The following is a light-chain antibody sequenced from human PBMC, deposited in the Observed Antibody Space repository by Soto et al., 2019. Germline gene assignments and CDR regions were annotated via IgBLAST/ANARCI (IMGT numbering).Light chain of an antibody. CDR1: SIDVGDSDF. J-gene: IGLJ1*01. CDR3: SSFADTHNYI. CDR2: VVT. Sequence: LTQPRSVSGSPGQSVTISCTGTSIDVGDSDFVSWYQQHPGKAPKLMIYVVTKRPSGVPDRFSGSKSGNTASLTISGLQDEDEADYYCSSFADTHNYIFGNGTKVTVL. V-gene: IGLV2-11*01.